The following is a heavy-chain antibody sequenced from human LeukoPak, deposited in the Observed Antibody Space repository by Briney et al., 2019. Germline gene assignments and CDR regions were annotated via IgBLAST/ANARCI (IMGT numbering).Heavy chain of an antibody. Sequence: SVKVSCKASGGTFSSYAISWVRQAPGQGLEWMGRIIPILGIANYAQKFQGRVTITADKSTSTAYMELSSLRSEDTAVYYCASEGPGYCSGGSCYGLHGRIYWFDPWGQGTLVTVSS. D-gene: IGHD2-15*01. J-gene: IGHJ5*02. CDR3: ASEGPGYCSGGSCYGLHGRIYWFDP. V-gene: IGHV1-69*04. CDR1: GGTFSSYA. CDR2: IIPILGIA.